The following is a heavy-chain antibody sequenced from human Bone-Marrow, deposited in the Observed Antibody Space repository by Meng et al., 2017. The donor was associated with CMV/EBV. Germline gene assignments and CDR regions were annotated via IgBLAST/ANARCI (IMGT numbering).Heavy chain of an antibody. J-gene: IGHJ4*02. CDR2: ISPTSTYI. V-gene: IGHV3-21*01. D-gene: IGHD1-14*01. CDR3: ATTTDPRNY. Sequence: GESLKISCVASGFTSRTYWMSWVRQAPGKGLEWVSSISPTSTYIHYADSVKGRFTISRDNAQNSLYLQMNSLRAGDTAVYYCATTTDPRNYWGQGTLVTVSS. CDR1: GFTSRTYW.